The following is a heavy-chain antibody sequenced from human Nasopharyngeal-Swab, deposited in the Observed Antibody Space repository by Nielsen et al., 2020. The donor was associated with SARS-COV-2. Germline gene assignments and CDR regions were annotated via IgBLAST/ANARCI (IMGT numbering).Heavy chain of an antibody. Sequence: GGSLRLSCAASGFTFDDYAMHWVRQAPGKGLEWVSGISWNSGSIGYADSVKGRFTISRDNARNSLYLQMNSLRAEDTAVYYCARESYDSSGYEYYFDYWGQGTLVTVSS. D-gene: IGHD3-22*01. CDR2: ISWNSGSI. CDR3: ARESYDSSGYEYYFDY. J-gene: IGHJ4*02. CDR1: GFTFDDYA. V-gene: IGHV3-9*01.